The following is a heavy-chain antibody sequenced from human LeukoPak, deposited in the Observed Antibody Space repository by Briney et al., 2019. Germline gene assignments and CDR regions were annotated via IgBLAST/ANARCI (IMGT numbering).Heavy chain of an antibody. Sequence: SETLSLTCTVSGGSISSYYWSWIRQPPGKGLEWIGYIYYSGSTNYNPSLKSRVTISVDTSKNQFSLKLSSVTAADTAVYYCARVQQWTRGVFDYWGQGTLVTVSS. CDR2: IYYSGST. CDR1: GGSISSYY. V-gene: IGHV4-59*01. D-gene: IGHD6-19*01. J-gene: IGHJ4*02. CDR3: ARVQQWTRGVFDY.